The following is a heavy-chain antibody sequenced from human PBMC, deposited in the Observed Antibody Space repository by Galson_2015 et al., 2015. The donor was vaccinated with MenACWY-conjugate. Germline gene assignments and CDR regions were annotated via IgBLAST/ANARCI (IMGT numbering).Heavy chain of an antibody. CDR2: ISYSGST. V-gene: IGHV4-39*01. CDR3: ARRSARLTLGAFDI. J-gene: IGHJ3*02. Sequence: ETLSLTCTVSGGSISSSSYFWGWIRQPPGKGLEWIGTISYSGSTHYNPSLNNRVTVSADTSKNQFSLNVNSVTAADTALYYCARRSARLTLGAFDIWGQGTMATVSS. D-gene: IGHD4-23*01. CDR1: GGSISSSSYF.